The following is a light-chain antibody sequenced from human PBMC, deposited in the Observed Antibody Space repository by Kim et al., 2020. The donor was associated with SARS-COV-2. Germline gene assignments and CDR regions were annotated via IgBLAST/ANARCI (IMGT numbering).Light chain of an antibody. CDR1: SLRSYY. CDR3: NSRDSNDNVV. Sequence: VALGQTVRITCQGDSLRSYYATWYQHKPGQAPRLVIYGKNNRPSGIPDRFSGSSSGNTASLTITGTQAGDESDYYCNSRDSNDNVVFGGGTQLTVL. CDR2: GKN. J-gene: IGLJ2*01. V-gene: IGLV3-19*01.